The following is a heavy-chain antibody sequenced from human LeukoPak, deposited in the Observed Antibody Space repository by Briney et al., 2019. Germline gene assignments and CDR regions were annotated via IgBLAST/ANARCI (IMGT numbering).Heavy chain of an antibody. Sequence: EASVKVSCKASGGTFSSYAISWVRQAPGLSLEWMGWINSGNGDTKYSQKFQGRVTFIRDTSASTAYMELSSLTSEDTAMYYCARGSSGYPYYLDYWGQGTLVTVSS. V-gene: IGHV1-3*01. J-gene: IGHJ4*02. CDR1: GGTFSSYA. D-gene: IGHD3-22*01. CDR2: INSGNGDT. CDR3: ARGSSGYPYYLDY.